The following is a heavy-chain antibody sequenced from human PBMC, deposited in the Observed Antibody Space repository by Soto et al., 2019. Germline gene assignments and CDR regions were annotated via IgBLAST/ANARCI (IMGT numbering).Heavy chain of an antibody. CDR3: TTAAYDFWSGYYRDDYYYGMDV. CDR1: GFTFSNAW. J-gene: IGHJ6*02. V-gene: IGHV3-15*01. CDR2: IKSKTDGGTT. D-gene: IGHD3-3*01. Sequence: PVGSLRLSCAASGFTFSNAWMSWVRQAPGKGLEWVGRIKSKTDGGTTDYAAPVKGRFTISRDDSKNTLYLQMNSLKTEDTAVYYCTTAAYDFWSGYYRDDYYYGMDVWGQGTTVTVSS.